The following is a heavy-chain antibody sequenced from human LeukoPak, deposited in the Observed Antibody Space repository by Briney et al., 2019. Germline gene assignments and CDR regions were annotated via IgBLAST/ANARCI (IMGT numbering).Heavy chain of an antibody. CDR2: ISYSGST. V-gene: IGHV4-59*01. CDR1: GGSINSYY. Sequence: SETLSLTCTVSGGSINSYYWGWIRQPPGKGLEWIGYISYSGSTTYIPSLKSRVTILVDTSKNQFSLKLSSVTAADTAVYYCVRITQGTIDYWGREPWSPSPQ. J-gene: IGHJ4*02. CDR3: VRITQGTIDY. D-gene: IGHD3-10*01.